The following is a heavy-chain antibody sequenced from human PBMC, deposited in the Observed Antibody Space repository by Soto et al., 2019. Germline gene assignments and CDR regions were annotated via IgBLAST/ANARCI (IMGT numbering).Heavy chain of an antibody. V-gene: IGHV4-59*12. D-gene: IGHD6-13*01. CDR2: IYDSGST. CDR3: AAAERDAFLPGYSSSWTFDY. Sequence: SETLSLTCTFSGGSISSYYLSLIRQPPGKGLEWIGYIYDSGSTNYNPSLKSRVTISVDTSKNQFSLKLSSVTAADTAVYYCAAAERDAFLPGYSSSWTFDYWGQGTLVTVSS. CDR1: GGSISSYY. J-gene: IGHJ4*02.